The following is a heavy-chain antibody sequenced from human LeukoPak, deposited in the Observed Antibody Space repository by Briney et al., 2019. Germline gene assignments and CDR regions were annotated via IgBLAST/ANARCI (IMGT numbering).Heavy chain of an antibody. CDR3: AKVSVAVAGSFDY. D-gene: IGHD6-19*01. CDR2: ISWKSENI. J-gene: IGHJ4*02. Sequence: PGGSLRLSCAASGFTFEDYAMHWVRHAPGKGLEWVSGISWKSENIAYADSVKGRFTMSRDNAKNSLYLQMNSLRPDDTAFYYCAKVSVAVAGSFDYWGEGTLVTVSP. CDR1: GFTFEDYA. V-gene: IGHV3-9*01.